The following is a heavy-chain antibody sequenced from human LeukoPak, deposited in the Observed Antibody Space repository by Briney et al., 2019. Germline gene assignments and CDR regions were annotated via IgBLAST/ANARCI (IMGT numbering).Heavy chain of an antibody. D-gene: IGHD3-22*01. CDR1: GFSFSNYW. J-gene: IGHJ4*02. Sequence: PGGSLRLSCAVSGFSFSNYWMHWVRQVPGKGLVWVSRISGHASSTSYADSVKGRFTISRDNAKNTLYLQMDSLSAEDTAGYYCARGISYYERSGNHGYFDYWGQGTLVPVSS. CDR2: ISGHASST. V-gene: IGHV3-74*01. CDR3: ARGISYYERSGNHGYFDY.